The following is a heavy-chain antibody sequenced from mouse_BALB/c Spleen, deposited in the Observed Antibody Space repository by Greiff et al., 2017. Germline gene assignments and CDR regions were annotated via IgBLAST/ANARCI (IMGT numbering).Heavy chain of an antibody. J-gene: IGHJ3*01. V-gene: IGHV5-12-1*01. Sequence: EVKVVESGGGLVKPGGSLKLSCAASGFAFSSYDMSWVRQTPEKRLEWVAYISSGGGSTYYPDTVKGRFTISRDNARNTLYLQMSSLKSEDTAMYYCARQDYGYVFAYWGQGTLVTVSA. CDR2: ISSGGGST. D-gene: IGHD1-2*01. CDR3: ARQDYGYVFAY. CDR1: GFAFSSYD.